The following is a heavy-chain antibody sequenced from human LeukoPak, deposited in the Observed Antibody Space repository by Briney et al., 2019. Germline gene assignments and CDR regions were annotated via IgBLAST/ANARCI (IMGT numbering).Heavy chain of an antibody. J-gene: IGHJ5*02. D-gene: IGHD6-13*01. CDR2: INHSGGT. CDR3: ARPGGSWYNWFDP. V-gene: IGHV4-34*01. CDR1: GGSFSGYY. Sequence: SETLSLTCAVCGGSFSGYYWSWIRQPPGKGLEWIGEINHSGGTNYNPSLKSRVTISVDTSKNQFSLKLSSVTAADTAVYYCARPGGSWYNWFDPWGQGTLVTVSS.